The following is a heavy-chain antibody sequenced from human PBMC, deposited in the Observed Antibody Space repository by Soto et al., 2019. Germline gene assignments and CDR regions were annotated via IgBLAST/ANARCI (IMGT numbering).Heavy chain of an antibody. Sequence: ASVEVSCKASGYTFTSYGISWVRQAPGQGLEGMGWISAYNGNTNYAQKLQGRVTMTTDTSTSTAYMELRSLRSDDTAVYYCARDGDAYDFWSGYYTTHNWFDPWGQGTMVTVYS. V-gene: IGHV1-18*01. CDR3: ARDGDAYDFWSGYYTTHNWFDP. D-gene: IGHD3-3*01. CDR1: GYTFTSYG. J-gene: IGHJ5*02. CDR2: ISAYNGNT.